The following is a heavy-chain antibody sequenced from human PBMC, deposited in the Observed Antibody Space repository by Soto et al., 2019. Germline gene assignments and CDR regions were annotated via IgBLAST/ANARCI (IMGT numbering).Heavy chain of an antibody. D-gene: IGHD3-3*01. CDR3: ARPITIFGVVIPWFDP. CDR2: INHSGST. Sequence: PSETLSLTCAVYGGSFSGYCWSWIRQPPGKGLEWIGEINHSGSTNYNPSLKSRVTISVDTSKNQFSLKLSSVTAADTAVYYCARPITIFGVVIPWFDPWGQGTLVTVSS. J-gene: IGHJ5*02. V-gene: IGHV4-34*01. CDR1: GGSFSGYC.